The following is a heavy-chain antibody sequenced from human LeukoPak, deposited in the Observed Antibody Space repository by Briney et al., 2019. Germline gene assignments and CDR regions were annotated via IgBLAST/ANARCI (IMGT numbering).Heavy chain of an antibody. D-gene: IGHD1-26*01. CDR1: GFTFSSYA. Sequence: GGSLRLSCAASGFTFSSYAMHWVRQAPGKGLEWVAVISYDGSNKYYADSVKGRFTISRDNSKNTLYLQMNNLREEDTAVYYCTRDPILGAPDYFDYWGQGTLVTVSS. CDR3: TRDPILGAPDYFDY. J-gene: IGHJ4*02. V-gene: IGHV3-30*04. CDR2: ISYDGSNK.